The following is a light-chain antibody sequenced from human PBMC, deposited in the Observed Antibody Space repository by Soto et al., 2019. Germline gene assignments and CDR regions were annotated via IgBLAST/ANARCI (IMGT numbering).Light chain of an antibody. CDR3: AAWDDSLTGPV. J-gene: IGLJ1*01. V-gene: IGLV1-44*01. Sequence: QSVLSQPPSASGTPGQTVIISCSGSRSDIGSNFVNWYQHLPGTAPKLLIYNSNQRPSGVRDRFSGSKSGTSASLAISGLQSEDEADYYCAAWDDSLTGPVFGTGTKVTVL. CDR2: NSN. CDR1: RSDIGSNF.